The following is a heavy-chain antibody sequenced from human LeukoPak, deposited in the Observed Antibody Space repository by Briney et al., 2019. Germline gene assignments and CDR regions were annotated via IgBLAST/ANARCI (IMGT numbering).Heavy chain of an antibody. D-gene: IGHD2-15*01. Sequence: PGGSLRLSCAASGFTFSSYGMHWVRQAPGKGLEWVAFIRYDGSNKYYADSVKGRFTISRDNSKNTLYLQMNSLRAEDTAVYYCARAPGSGGRQGYFQHWGQGTLVTVSS. CDR3: ARAPGSGGRQGYFQH. CDR2: IRYDGSNK. CDR1: GFTFSSYG. V-gene: IGHV3-30*02. J-gene: IGHJ1*01.